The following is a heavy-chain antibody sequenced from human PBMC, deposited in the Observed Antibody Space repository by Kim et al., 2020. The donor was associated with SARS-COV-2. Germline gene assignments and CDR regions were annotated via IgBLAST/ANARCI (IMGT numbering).Heavy chain of an antibody. CDR1: GGSFSGYY. CDR3: ARKRRKMTPTKNWFDP. J-gene: IGHJ5*02. Sequence: SETLSLTCAVYGGSFSGYYWSWIRQPPGKGLEWIGEINHSGSTNYNPSLKSRVTISVDTSKNQFSLKLSSVTAADTAVYYCARKRRKMTPTKNWFDPWGQGTLVTVSS. V-gene: IGHV4-34*01. CDR2: INHSGST.